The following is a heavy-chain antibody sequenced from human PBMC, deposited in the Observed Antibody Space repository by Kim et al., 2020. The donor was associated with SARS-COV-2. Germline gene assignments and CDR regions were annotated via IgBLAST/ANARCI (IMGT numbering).Heavy chain of an antibody. Sequence: SETLSLTCTVSGGSISTYYWSWIRQPPGKGLEWIGYIYYSGSTNYNPSLKSRVTISVDTSKKKFSLKLSSVTAADTALYYCARVTPSSVWDEGGLYYFDYGGQGTLVTVSP. CDR3: ARVTPSSVWDEGGLYYFDY. D-gene: IGHD6-19*01. V-gene: IGHV4-59*01. CDR1: GGSISTYY. CDR2: IYYSGST. J-gene: IGHJ4*02.